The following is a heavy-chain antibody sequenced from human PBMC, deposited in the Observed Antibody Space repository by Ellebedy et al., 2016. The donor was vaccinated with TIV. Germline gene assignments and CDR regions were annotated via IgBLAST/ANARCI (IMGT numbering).Heavy chain of an antibody. CDR3: AKESGLSGWYFDY. J-gene: IGHJ4*02. V-gene: IGHV3-23*01. Sequence: GESLKISCAASGFTFRSYAMGWVRQAPGKGLEWISVISDSGGATYYAAPLKGRFTTSRDNSNYIVYLQINSLRPDDTAVYYCAKESGLSGWYFDYWGQGTLVTVSS. D-gene: IGHD6-19*01. CDR2: ISDSGGAT. CDR1: GFTFRSYA.